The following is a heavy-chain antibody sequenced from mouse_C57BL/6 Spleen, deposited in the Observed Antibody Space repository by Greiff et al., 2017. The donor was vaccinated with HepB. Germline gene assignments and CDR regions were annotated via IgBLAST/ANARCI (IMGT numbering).Heavy chain of an antibody. CDR1: GYTFTSYG. CDR2: IYPRSGNT. J-gene: IGHJ2*01. CDR3: ARGFITTVVVLDY. V-gene: IGHV1-81*01. Sequence: VKLQESGAELARPGASVKLSCKASGYTFTSYGISWVKQRTGQGLEWIGEIYPRSGNTYYNEKFKGKATLTADKSSSTAYMELRSLTSEDSAVYFCARGFITTVVVLDYWGQGTTLTVSS. D-gene: IGHD1-1*01.